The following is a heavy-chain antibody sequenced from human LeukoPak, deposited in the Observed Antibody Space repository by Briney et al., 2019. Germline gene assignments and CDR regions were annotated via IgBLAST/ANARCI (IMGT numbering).Heavy chain of an antibody. CDR3: ARGPADYFDY. CDR1: GYRFTSYY. J-gene: IGHJ4*02. D-gene: IGHD5-12*01. Sequence: ASVTVSCKASGYRFTSYYMHWVRQAPGQGLEWMGIINPSGGSPTYAQNLQGRVTMTSDTSTSTVYMKLSSLRSEDTAVYFCARGPADYFDYWGQGSLVTVSS. V-gene: IGHV1-46*01. CDR2: INPSGGSP.